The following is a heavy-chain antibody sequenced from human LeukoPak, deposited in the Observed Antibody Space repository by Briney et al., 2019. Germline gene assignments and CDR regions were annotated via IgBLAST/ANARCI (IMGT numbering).Heavy chain of an antibody. D-gene: IGHD3-22*01. Sequence: GGSLRLSCAASGFAFNSYAMTWVRQAPGKGLEWVSAISGSGGSTYYADSVKGRFTISRDNSKNTLYLQMNSLRAEDTAVYYCAKGGPIQYYYDSSGLVEYWGQGTLVTVSS. CDR3: AKGGPIQYYYDSSGLVEY. J-gene: IGHJ4*02. CDR2: ISGSGGST. V-gene: IGHV3-23*01. CDR1: GFAFNSYA.